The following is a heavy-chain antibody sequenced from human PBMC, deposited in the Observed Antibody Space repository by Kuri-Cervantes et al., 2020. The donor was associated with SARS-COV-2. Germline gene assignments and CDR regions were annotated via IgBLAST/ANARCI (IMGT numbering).Heavy chain of an antibody. J-gene: IGHJ6*02. V-gene: IGHV1-18*01. CDR2: ISAYNGNT. CDR1: GYTFTSYG. Sequence: ASVKVSCKASGYTFTSYGIRWVRQAPGQGLEWMGWISAYNGNTNYAQKLQGRVTMTTDTSTSTAYMELRSLKSDDTAVYYCARDRITGTRAQKYYYYGMDVWGQGTTVTVSS. CDR3: ARDRITGTRAQKYYYYGMDV. D-gene: IGHD1-7*01.